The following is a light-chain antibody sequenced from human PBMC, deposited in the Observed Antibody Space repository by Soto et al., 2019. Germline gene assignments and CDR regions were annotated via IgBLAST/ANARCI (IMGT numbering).Light chain of an antibody. CDR1: QDISNY. Sequence: DIQMTQSPSSLSASVGDRVTITCQASQDISNYLNWYQRIPGKAPKLLIYDASNLETGVPSRFSGSGSGTDFTFTISSLQPEDIATYYCQHYDNLPFTFGPGTKVDIK. CDR2: DAS. J-gene: IGKJ3*01. CDR3: QHYDNLPFT. V-gene: IGKV1-33*01.